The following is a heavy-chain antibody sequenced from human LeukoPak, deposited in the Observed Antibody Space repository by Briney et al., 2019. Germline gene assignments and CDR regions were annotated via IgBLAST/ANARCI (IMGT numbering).Heavy chain of an antibody. D-gene: IGHD2-2*01. CDR3: AREVVCSSTSCYLGEVDY. J-gene: IGHJ4*02. CDR1: GCTFSSYA. Sequence: GGSLRLSCAASGCTFSSYAMHWVRQAPGKGLEWVAVISYDGSNKYYADSVKGRFTISRDNSKNTLYLQMNSLRAEDTAVYYCAREVVCSSTSCYLGEVDYWGQGTLVTVSS. V-gene: IGHV3-30-3*01. CDR2: ISYDGSNK.